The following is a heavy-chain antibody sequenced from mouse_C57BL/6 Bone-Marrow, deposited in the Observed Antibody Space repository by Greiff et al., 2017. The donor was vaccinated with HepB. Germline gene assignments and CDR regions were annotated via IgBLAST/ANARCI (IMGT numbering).Heavy chain of an antibody. V-gene: IGHV8-12*01. CDR2: IYWDDDK. J-gene: IGHJ1*03. CDR1: GFSLSTSGMG. CDR3: ARRDPIYYGKSWYFDV. D-gene: IGHD2-1*01. Sequence: VKLQESGPGILQSSQTLSLTCSFSGFSLSTSGMGVSWIRQPSGKGLEWLAHIYWDDDKRYNPSLKSRLTISKDTSRNQVFLKITSVDTADTATYYCARRDPIYYGKSWYFDVWGTGTTVTVSS.